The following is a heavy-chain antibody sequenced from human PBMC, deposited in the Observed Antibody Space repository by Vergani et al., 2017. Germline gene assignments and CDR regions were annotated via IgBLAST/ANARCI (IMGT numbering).Heavy chain of an antibody. D-gene: IGHD5-12*01. Sequence: EVQLVESGGGLVQPGGSLRLSCAASGFTFSSYSMNWVRQAPGKGLEWVSYISSSSSTIYYADSVKGRFTISRDNAKNSLYLQMTSLRAEDTAVYYCARDERVGYGEGGGYWGQGTLVTVSS. CDR1: GFTFSSYS. V-gene: IGHV3-48*01. CDR3: ARDERVGYGEGGGY. CDR2: ISSSSSTI. J-gene: IGHJ4*02.